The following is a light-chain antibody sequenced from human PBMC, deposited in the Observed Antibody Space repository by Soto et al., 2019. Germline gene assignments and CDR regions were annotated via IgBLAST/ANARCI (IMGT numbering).Light chain of an antibody. CDR1: RNIDNN. J-gene: IGKJ4*01. Sequence: EIVMTQSPATLSVSPGDRVTLSCRASRNIDNNLAWYQQRPGQPPRLLIYGASTRANGIPARFSGSGSGTEFTLTISSLQSEDFAVYCCQQYNNWPPLTFGGGTKVEIK. CDR2: GAS. CDR3: QQYNNWPPLT. V-gene: IGKV3D-15*01.